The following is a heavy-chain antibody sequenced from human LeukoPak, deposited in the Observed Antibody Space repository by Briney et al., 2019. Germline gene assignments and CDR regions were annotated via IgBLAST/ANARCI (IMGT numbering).Heavy chain of an antibody. Sequence: GGSLRLSCAASGFTFSSYAMHWVRQAPGKGLEWVAVISYDGSNKYYADSVKGRFTISRDNSKNTLYLQMNSLRAEDTAVYYCARDRDYYGSGKIFDYWGQGTLVTVSS. CDR2: ISYDGSNK. J-gene: IGHJ4*02. D-gene: IGHD3-10*01. CDR1: GFTFSSYA. CDR3: ARDRDYYGSGKIFDY. V-gene: IGHV3-30-3*01.